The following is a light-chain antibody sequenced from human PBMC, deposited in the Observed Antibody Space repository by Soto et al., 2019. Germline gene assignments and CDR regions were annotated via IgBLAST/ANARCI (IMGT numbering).Light chain of an antibody. CDR3: QQYGSSPLAT. CDR2: GAS. V-gene: IGKV3-20*01. CDR1: QSVSSSY. Sequence: EIVLTQSPGTLSLSAGERATLSCRASQSVSSSYLAWYQQKPGQAPRLLIYGASSRATGIPDRFSGSGSGTDFTLTISRPETEDFAVYYCQQYGSSPLATFGQGTRLEIK. J-gene: IGKJ5*01.